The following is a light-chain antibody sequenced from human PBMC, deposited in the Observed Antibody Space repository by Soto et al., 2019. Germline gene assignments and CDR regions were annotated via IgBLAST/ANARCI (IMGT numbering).Light chain of an antibody. V-gene: IGKV3-15*01. CDR2: DTS. Sequence: IVMTQSPAALSVSPGESATLSCRASQSVSSHLAWYQQRPGRTPRLLIYDTSSRATGLPARFSGSGSETEFTLTISGLQSEDFAVSYCQQYHTWPLTFGGGTTLQIK. J-gene: IGKJ4*01. CDR1: QSVSSH. CDR3: QQYHTWPLT.